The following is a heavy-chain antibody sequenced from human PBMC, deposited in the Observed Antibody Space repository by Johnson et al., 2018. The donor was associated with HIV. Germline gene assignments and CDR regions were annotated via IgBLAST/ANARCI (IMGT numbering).Heavy chain of an antibody. Sequence: QVQLVESGGGMVQPGGSLRLSCAASGLTFSGSGMHWVRQAPGKGLEWVSFIRYDGSNKYYADSVKGRFTISRDNSKNTLYLKMNSLRAEDTALSYCAKVRSTCLYPAFDIWGQGTMVTVSS. V-gene: IGHV3-30*02. J-gene: IGHJ3*02. CDR3: AKVRSTCLYPAFDI. D-gene: IGHD6-19*01. CDR2: IRYDGSNK. CDR1: GLTFSGSG.